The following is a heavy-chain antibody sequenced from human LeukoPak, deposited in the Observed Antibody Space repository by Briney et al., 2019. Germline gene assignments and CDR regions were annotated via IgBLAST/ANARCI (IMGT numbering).Heavy chain of an antibody. Sequence: GGSLRLSCAASGFIFSDYYMTWIRQAPGKGLEWVSYISSSGNTKYYADSVKGRFTISRDNSKNTLYVQMNGLRPEDTAVYYCTRDPLDISRWANAFDIWGQGTMVTVSS. CDR1: GFIFSDYY. J-gene: IGHJ3*02. CDR2: ISSSGNTK. D-gene: IGHD2-2*03. CDR3: TRDPLDISRWANAFDI. V-gene: IGHV3-11*04.